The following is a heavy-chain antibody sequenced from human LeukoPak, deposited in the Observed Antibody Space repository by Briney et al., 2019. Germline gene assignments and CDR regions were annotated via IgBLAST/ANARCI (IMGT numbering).Heavy chain of an antibody. CDR2: IKSKTDGGAI. CDR3: TTDLKERGGIPPHY. D-gene: IGHD2-15*01. CDR1: RFTFSNAW. Sequence: GGSLRLSCAASRFTFSNAWMSWVRQAPGKGLEWVGRIKSKTDGGAIDYAAPVKGRFTISRGDSKNTLYLHMNSLKTEDTAVYYCTTDLKERGGIPPHYWGQGTLVTVSS. J-gene: IGHJ4*02. V-gene: IGHV3-15*01.